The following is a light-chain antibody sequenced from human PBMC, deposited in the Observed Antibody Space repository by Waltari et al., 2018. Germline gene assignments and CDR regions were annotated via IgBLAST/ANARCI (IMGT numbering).Light chain of an antibody. J-gene: IGLJ3*02. Sequence: QSALTPPHSVSASPGQSVTIPCSGRLNDVGVEDYVSWYQQLPGKAPKLILYDVVKRPAGVPSRFSGSKYGTTASLTISGLQTDDEATYYCCSYAGAYTFVFGGGTKLTVL. CDR2: DVV. CDR3: CSYAGAYTFV. CDR1: LNDVGVEDY. V-gene: IGLV2-11*01.